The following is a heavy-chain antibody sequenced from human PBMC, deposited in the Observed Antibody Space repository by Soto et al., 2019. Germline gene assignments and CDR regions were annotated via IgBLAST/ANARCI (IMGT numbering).Heavy chain of an antibody. CDR2: FNPTGDTA. J-gene: IGHJ6*02. D-gene: IGHD5-18*01. Sequence: ASVKVSCKASGYTFTSYYIHWVRQAPGQGLEWMGIFNPTGDTASYAQKLQGRVTMTRDTSTGTAYMELGSLRSEDTAVYYCARGGRIVDTGIGYYYYHAMDVWGQGTKVTVSS. V-gene: IGHV1-46*01. CDR3: ARGGRIVDTGIGYYYYHAMDV. CDR1: GYTFTSYY.